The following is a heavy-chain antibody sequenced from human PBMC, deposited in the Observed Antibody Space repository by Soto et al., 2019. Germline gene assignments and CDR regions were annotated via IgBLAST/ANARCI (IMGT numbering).Heavy chain of an antibody. CDR3: ARRERAAGTDWWFDP. CDR1: GGSISSSSFH. Sequence: SETLSLTCAVSGGSISSSSFHWGWIRQPPGKGLEWIGSIYYSGSTYYSPSLTSRVTISVDTSKNQFSLKLSSVTAADTAVYYCARRERAAGTDWWFDPWGQGTLVTVSS. CDR2: IYYSGST. J-gene: IGHJ5*02. V-gene: IGHV4-39*01. D-gene: IGHD6-13*01.